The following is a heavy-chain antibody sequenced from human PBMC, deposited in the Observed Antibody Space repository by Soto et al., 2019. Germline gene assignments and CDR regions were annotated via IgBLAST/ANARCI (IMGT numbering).Heavy chain of an antibody. CDR1: GGSMNNYY. D-gene: IGHD2-2*03. CDR2: INHSGST. J-gene: IGHJ5*02. Sequence: PSETLSLTCTVSGGSMNNYYWSWIRQPPGKGLEWIGEINHSGSTNYNPSLKSRVTISVDTSKNQFSLKLSSVTAADTAVYYCARGLVDIVVVPAAINWFDPWGQGTLVTVSS. V-gene: IGHV4-34*01. CDR3: ARGLVDIVVVPAAINWFDP.